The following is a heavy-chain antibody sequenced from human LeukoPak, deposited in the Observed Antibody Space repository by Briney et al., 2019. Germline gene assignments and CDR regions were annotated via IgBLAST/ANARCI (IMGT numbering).Heavy chain of an antibody. CDR2: IYHSGST. D-gene: IGHD6-19*01. CDR3: ARGLYSSGRFDY. CDR1: GGSISSGGYS. V-gene: IGHV4-30-2*01. J-gene: IGHJ4*02. Sequence: SETLSLTCAVSGGSISSGGYSWSWIRQPPGKGLEWIGYIYHSGSTYYNPSLKSRVAISVDTSKNQFSLKLSSVTAADTAVYYCARGLYSSGRFDYWGQGTLVTVSS.